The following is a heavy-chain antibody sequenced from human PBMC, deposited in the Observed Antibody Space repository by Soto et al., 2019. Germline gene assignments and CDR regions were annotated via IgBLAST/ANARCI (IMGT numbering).Heavy chain of an antibody. CDR3: AKDQYSSSSVYFDY. V-gene: IGHV3-23*01. D-gene: IGHD6-6*01. CDR2: IGAGGGST. J-gene: IGHJ4*02. CDR1: GFIFSTYA. Sequence: EVQLLESGGGLVQPGGSPRLSCAASGFIFSTYAMSWVRQAPGKGLEWVSSIGAGGGSTYYADSVKGRFTISRDNSKNTLYLQMNSLRAEDTAVYFCAKDQYSSSSVYFDYWGQGTLVTVSS.